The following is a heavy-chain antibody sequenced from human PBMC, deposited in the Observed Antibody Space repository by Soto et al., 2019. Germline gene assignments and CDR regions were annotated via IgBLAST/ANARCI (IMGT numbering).Heavy chain of an antibody. V-gene: IGHV3-66*01. CDR2: IYSGGST. Sequence: GGSLRLSCAASGFTVSSNYMSWVRQAPGKGLEWVSVIYSGGSTYYADSVKGRFTISRDNSKNTLYLQMNSLRAEDTAVYYCARDWDPGSGWYVYMDVWGKGTTVTVSS. CDR3: ARDWDPGSGWYVYMDV. D-gene: IGHD6-19*01. J-gene: IGHJ6*03. CDR1: GFTVSSNY.